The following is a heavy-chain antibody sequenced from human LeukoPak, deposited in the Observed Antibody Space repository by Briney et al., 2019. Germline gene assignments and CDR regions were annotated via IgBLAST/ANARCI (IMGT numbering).Heavy chain of an antibody. D-gene: IGHD2-2*01. J-gene: IGHJ5*02. V-gene: IGHV1-2*02. CDR1: GYTFTGYY. CDR2: INPNSGGT. Sequence: ASVKVSCKASGYTFTGYYMHWVRQAPGQGLEWMGWINPNSGGTNYAQKFQGRVTMTRDTSISTVYMELSSLRSEDTAVYYCARDHSGYCSSTSCGFDPWGQGTLVTVSS. CDR3: ARDHSGYCSSTSCGFDP.